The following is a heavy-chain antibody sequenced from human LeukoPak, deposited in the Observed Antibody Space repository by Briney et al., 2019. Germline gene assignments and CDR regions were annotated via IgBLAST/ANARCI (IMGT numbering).Heavy chain of an antibody. CDR2: VDPEDGET. D-gene: IGHD2-2*01. Sequence: ASVKVSCKVSGYTFTGYYMHWVQQAPGKGLEWMGLVDPEDGETIYAEKFQGRVTITADTSTDTAYMGLSSLRSEDTAVYYCATADCSSTSCYLDYWGQGTLVTVSS. CDR1: GYTFTGYY. V-gene: IGHV1-69-2*01. J-gene: IGHJ4*02. CDR3: ATADCSSTSCYLDY.